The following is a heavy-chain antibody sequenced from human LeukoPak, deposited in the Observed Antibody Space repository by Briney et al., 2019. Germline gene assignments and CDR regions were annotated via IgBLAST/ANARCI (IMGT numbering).Heavy chain of an antibody. CDR1: GGTFSSYA. CDR2: IIPIFGTA. Sequence: ASVKVSCKASGGTFSSYAISWVRQAPGQGLEWMGGIIPIFGTANYAQKFQGRVTITADESTSTAYMELSSLRSEDTAVYYCARSLPPFTYYYDSSGPGSGFDYWGQGTLVTVSS. CDR3: ARSLPPFTYYYDSSGPGSGFDY. V-gene: IGHV1-69*13. D-gene: IGHD3-22*01. J-gene: IGHJ4*02.